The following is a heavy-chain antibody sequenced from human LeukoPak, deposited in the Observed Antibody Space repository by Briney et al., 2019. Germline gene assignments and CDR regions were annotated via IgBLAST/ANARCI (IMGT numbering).Heavy chain of an antibody. CDR1: GFTFSSYS. J-gene: IGHJ4*02. D-gene: IGHD1-1*01. CDR3: ARARNEKSIDY. V-gene: IGHV3-21*01. Sequence: GGSLRLSCAASGFTFSSYSMNWVRQAPGKGLEWVSSISSSSSYIYYADSVKGRFTIYRDNAKNSLYLQMNILRAEDTAVYYCARARNEKSIDYWGQGTLVTVSS. CDR2: ISSSSSYI.